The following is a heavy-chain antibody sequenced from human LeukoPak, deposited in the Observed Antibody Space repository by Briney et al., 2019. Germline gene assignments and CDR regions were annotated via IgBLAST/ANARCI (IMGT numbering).Heavy chain of an antibody. D-gene: IGHD3-3*01. CDR3: AHRIIYDFWSGGFDY. CDR1: GFSLSTSGVG. V-gene: IGHV2-5*01. Sequence: SGPTLVKPTQTLTLTCTFSGFSLSTSGVGVGWIRQPPGKALEWLALIYWNDDRRYSPSLKSRLTITKDTSKNQVVLIMTNMDPVDTATYYCAHRIIYDFWSGGFDYWGQGTLVTVSS. CDR2: IYWNDDR. J-gene: IGHJ4*02.